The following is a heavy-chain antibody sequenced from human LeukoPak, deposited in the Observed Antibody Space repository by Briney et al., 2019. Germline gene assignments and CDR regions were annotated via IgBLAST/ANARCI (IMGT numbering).Heavy chain of an antibody. V-gene: IGHV4-61*08. D-gene: IGHD6-19*01. Sequence: SETLSLTCTVSGDSISSGDYYWSWIRQPPGKGLEWIGYIYYSGSTNYNPSLKSRVTISVDTSKNQFSLKLSSVTAADTAVYYCARGSGWYPVYYYYYMDVWGKGTTVTVSS. CDR1: GDSISSGDYY. CDR2: IYYSGST. J-gene: IGHJ6*03. CDR3: ARGSGWYPVYYYYYMDV.